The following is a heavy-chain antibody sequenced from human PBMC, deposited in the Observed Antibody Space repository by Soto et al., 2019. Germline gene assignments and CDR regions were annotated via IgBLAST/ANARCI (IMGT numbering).Heavy chain of an antibody. CDR2: IDPSDSYT. J-gene: IGHJ3*01. D-gene: IGHD3-16*01. Sequence: GESLKISCKGSGYSFTSYWISWVRQMPGKGLEWLGRIDPSDSYTNYSPSFQGHVTISAAKSISTAYLQWSSLKASDTAMYYCARSYYLADAFDVWGQGTMVTVSS. CDR1: GYSFTSYW. V-gene: IGHV5-10-1*01. CDR3: ARSYYLADAFDV.